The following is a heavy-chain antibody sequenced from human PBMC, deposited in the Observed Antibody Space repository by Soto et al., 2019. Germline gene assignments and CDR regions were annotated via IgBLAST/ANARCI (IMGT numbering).Heavy chain of an antibody. CDR2: IYHSGST. V-gene: IGHV4-4*02. CDR3: ERSGWDGNRPGRYDGMDV. CDR1: GGSISSSNW. J-gene: IGHJ6*02. D-gene: IGHD6-19*01. Sequence: QVQLQESGPGLVKPSGTLSLTCAVSGGSISSSNWWSWVRQPPGKGLEWIGEIYHSGSTNYNPSHNNPVIISVDKPETNISLNNISVTTAYTAVYYCERSGWDGNRPGRYDGMDVWGQGSTVTVSS.